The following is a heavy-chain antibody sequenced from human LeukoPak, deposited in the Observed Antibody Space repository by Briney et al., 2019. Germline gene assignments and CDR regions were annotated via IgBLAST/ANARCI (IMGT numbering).Heavy chain of an antibody. CDR3: AREFNIVVVPAAHGGEY. D-gene: IGHD2-2*01. CDR2: ISAYNGNT. V-gene: IGHV1-18*01. CDR1: GYTFTSYG. Sequence: ASVKVSCKASGYTFTSYGISWVRQAPGQGLELMGCISAYNGNTNYAQKLQGRVTMTTDTSTSTDYMELRRLRSDDTAVYYCAREFNIVVVPAAHGGEYWGQGTLVTVSS. J-gene: IGHJ4*02.